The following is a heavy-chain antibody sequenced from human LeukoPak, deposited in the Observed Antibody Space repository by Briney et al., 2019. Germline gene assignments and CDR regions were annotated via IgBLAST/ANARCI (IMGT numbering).Heavy chain of an antibody. D-gene: IGHD6-13*01. V-gene: IGHV3-30*18. Sequence: PGRSLRLSCAASGFTFSSYGMHWVRQAPGKGLEWVAVISYDGSNKYYADFVKGRFTISRDNSKNTLYLQMNSLRAEDTAVYYCAKASGSSSWYEDYWGQGTLFTVSS. J-gene: IGHJ4*02. CDR1: GFTFSSYG. CDR3: AKASGSSSWYEDY. CDR2: ISYDGSNK.